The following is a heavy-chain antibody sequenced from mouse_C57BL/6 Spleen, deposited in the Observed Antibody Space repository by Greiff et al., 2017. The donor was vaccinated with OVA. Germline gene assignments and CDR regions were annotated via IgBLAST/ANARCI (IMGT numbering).Heavy chain of an antibody. V-gene: IGHV1-50*01. Sequence: QVQLQQPGAELVKPGASVKLSCKASGYTFTSYWMQWVKQRPGQGLEWIGEIDPSDSYTNYNQKFKGKATLTVDTYSSTAYMQLSSLTSEDSAVYYCARYTTVKEGFAYWGQGTLVTVSA. CDR1: GYTFTSYW. J-gene: IGHJ3*01. CDR3: ARYTTVKEGFAY. CDR2: IDPSDSYT. D-gene: IGHD1-1*01.